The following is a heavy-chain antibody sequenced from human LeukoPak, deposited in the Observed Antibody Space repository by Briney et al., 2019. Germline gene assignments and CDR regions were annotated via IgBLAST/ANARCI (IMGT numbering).Heavy chain of an antibody. CDR3: ARDNGGSGWVH. CDR1: GFTFSTYA. D-gene: IGHD6-19*01. J-gene: IGHJ4*02. V-gene: IGHV3-23*01. CDR2: ICGSDGSR. Sequence: GGSLRLSCAASGFTFSTYAMSWVRQAPGKGLEWVSAICGSDGSRYYADSVKGQFTISRDNSKNTLYLQMNSLRAEDTAVYYCARDNGGSGWVHWGQGTLVTVSS.